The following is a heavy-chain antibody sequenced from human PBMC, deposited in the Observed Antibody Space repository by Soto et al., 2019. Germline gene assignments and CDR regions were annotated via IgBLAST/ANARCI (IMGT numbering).Heavy chain of an antibody. CDR1: GGSVSSGSYY. D-gene: IGHD2-15*01. CDR3: ARVGWRLPYFDY. V-gene: IGHV4-61*01. Sequence: SETLSLTCTVSGGSVSSGSYYWSWIRQPPGNGLEWIGYIYYSGSTNYNPSLKSRVTISVDTSKNQFSLKLGSVTAADTAVYYCARVGWRLPYFDYWGQGTLVTVSS. CDR2: IYYSGST. J-gene: IGHJ4*02.